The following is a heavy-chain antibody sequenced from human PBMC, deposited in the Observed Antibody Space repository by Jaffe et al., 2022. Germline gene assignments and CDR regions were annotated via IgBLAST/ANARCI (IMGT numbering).Heavy chain of an antibody. CDR1: GYSISSGYY. D-gene: IGHD3-10*01. V-gene: IGHV4-38-2*01. CDR3: ARGSYYGSGSPYYMDV. Sequence: QVQLQESGPGLVKPSETLSLTCAVSGYSISSGYYWGWIRQPPGKGLEWIGSIYHSGSTYYNPSLKSRVTISVDTSKNQFSLKLSSVTAADTAVYYCARGSYYGSGSPYYMDVWGKGTTVTVSS. J-gene: IGHJ6*03. CDR2: IYHSGST.